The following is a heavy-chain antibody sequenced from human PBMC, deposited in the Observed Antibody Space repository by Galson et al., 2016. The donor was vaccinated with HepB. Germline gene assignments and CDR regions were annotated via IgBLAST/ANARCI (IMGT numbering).Heavy chain of an antibody. Sequence: SLRLSCAASGFTFSXXXMHXXXQAXXXGLXXVAXXXYAXXXKXXTDSXXGRFTISRDNSKNTLYLQRDXLRAGDTXVXYCAKNREDFYDSSAHAFDQWXQXALVPVSS. D-gene: IGHD3-22*01. CDR1: GFTFSXXX. J-gene: IGHJ4*02. CDR3: AKNREDFYDSSAHAFDQ. V-gene: IGHV3-30-3*02. CDR2: XXYAXXXK.